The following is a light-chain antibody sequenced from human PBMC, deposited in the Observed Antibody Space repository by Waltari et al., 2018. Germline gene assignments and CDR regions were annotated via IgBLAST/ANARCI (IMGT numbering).Light chain of an antibody. CDR1: ALPTKY. V-gene: IGLV3-10*01. Sequence: SYELTQPPSVSVSPGLTARITCPGDALPTKYAYWYQQKSGQAPVLVIYEDSKRPPGIPERFSGSSSGTMATLTISGAQVEDEADYYCSSTDNSGDQRVFGGGTKLTVL. CDR3: SSTDNSGDQRV. J-gene: IGLJ3*02. CDR2: EDS.